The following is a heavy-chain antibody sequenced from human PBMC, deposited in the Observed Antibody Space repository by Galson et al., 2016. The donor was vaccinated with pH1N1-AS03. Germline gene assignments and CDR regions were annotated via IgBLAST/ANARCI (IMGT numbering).Heavy chain of an antibody. CDR1: GVSITTYY. V-gene: IGHV4-4*07. CDR2: IYASGNT. J-gene: IGHJ6*02. Sequence: SETLSLTCTVSGVSITTYYWSWIRHPAGKGLEWVGRIYASGNTNYNPSLKSRVTMSVDTSKNQFSLTLNSVTAADTAVYFCARDFGSGHYMNYYNYGMDIWGQGTLVTVSS. CDR3: ARDFGSGHYMNYYNYGMDI. D-gene: IGHD3-10*01.